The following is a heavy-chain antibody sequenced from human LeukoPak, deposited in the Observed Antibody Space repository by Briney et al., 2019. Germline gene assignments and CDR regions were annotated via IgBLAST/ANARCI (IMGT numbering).Heavy chain of an antibody. CDR3: ARDRYIAVIMDEALDI. J-gene: IGHJ3*02. Sequence: SVEVSCKASGGTFSSYAIRWLRQAPEQGLEWLGRIIPIFGTADYAQNLQGRVTITTDEATSTVYMEMSSLRSEDTAVYYCARDRYIAVIMDEALDIWGQGTMVTVSS. V-gene: IGHV1-69*05. CDR2: IIPIFGTA. CDR1: GGTFSSYA. D-gene: IGHD6-19*01.